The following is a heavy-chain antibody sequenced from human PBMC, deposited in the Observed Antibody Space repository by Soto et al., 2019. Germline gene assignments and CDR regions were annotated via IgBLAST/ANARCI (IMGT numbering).Heavy chain of an antibody. V-gene: IGHV1-8*01. Sequence: ASVKVSCKASGYAFGDYDISWVRQAPGQGLEWMGWMNPNSANTGYAQKFQGRVSMTRDMSISTAYMELSRLRPEDTAIYYCARMATYGTLNWFDPWGQGALVTVPQ. CDR2: MNPNSANT. J-gene: IGHJ5*02. D-gene: IGHD1-1*01. CDR3: ARMATYGTLNWFDP. CDR1: GYAFGDYD.